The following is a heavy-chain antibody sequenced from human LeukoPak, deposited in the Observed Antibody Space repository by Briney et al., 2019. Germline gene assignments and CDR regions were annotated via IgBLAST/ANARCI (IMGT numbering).Heavy chain of an antibody. CDR1: GYSISSGYY. J-gene: IGHJ4*02. V-gene: IGHV4-38-2*02. D-gene: IGHD2-8*01. CDR3: VSNEAGLVDY. CDR2: IYHSGST. Sequence: SETLSLTCTVSGYSISSGYYWGWIRQPPGKGLEWIGSIYHSGSTYYNPSLKSRVTISVDTSKNQFSLKLSSVTAADTAVYYCVSNEAGLVDYWGQGTLVTVSS.